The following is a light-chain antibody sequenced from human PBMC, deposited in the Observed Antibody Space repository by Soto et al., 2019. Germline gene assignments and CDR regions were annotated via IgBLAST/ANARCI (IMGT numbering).Light chain of an antibody. V-gene: IGKV3-20*01. CDR1: QSVSTSY. J-gene: IGKJ1*01. Sequence: DIVLTQSPGTLSLSPGDRATLSCRASQSVSTSYLAWYQQKPGQAPRLLIYGASSRATGIPDRFSGSGSGTDFTLTISGLEPEDFAVYYCQQYGNSRVTFGQGTKVEIK. CDR3: QQYGNSRVT. CDR2: GAS.